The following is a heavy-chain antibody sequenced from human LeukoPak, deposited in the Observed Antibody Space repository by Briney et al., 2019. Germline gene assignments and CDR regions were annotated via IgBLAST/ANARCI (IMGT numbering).Heavy chain of an antibody. Sequence: PGGSLRLSCAASGFTFSSYGMHWVRQAPGKGLEWVAVIWYDGSNKYYADSVKGRFTISRDNSKNTLYLQMNSLRAEDTAVYYCARDPNYYGSGSYPTAYYFDYWGQGTLVTVSS. CDR1: GFTFSSYG. J-gene: IGHJ4*02. V-gene: IGHV3-33*01. D-gene: IGHD3-10*01. CDR3: ARDPNYYGSGSYPTAYYFDY. CDR2: IWYDGSNK.